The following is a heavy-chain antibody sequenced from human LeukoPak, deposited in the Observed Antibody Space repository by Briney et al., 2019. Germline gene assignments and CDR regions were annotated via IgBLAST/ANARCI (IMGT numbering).Heavy chain of an antibody. J-gene: IGHJ1*01. CDR3: ARAQDYCSGGSCYGYFQY. V-gene: IGHV3-53*01. D-gene: IGHD2-15*01. CDR1: GFTVSSNY. CDR2: LYNGGSP. Sequence: PGGSLRLSCAASGFTVSSNYMTSVRQAPGKGLESFSTLYNGGSPHYADYVKGRFTISSDKSKNTLFLQMNSLRAEDPAVYYCARAQDYCSGGSCYGYFQYWGQGSLVTVPS.